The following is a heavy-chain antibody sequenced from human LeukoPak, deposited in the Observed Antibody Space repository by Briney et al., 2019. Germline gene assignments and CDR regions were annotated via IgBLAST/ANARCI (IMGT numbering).Heavy chain of an antibody. J-gene: IGHJ5*02. Sequence: PTRTRTLPWAVCGVSFSGYDRGWIRQPPGKGLEWIGEINHSGSTNYNPSLKSRVTISVDTSKNQFSLKLSSVTAADTAVYYCAREKPLYSGYDRGYNWFDPWGQGTLVTVSS. CDR2: INHSGST. CDR3: AREKPLYSGYDRGYNWFDP. V-gene: IGHV4-34*01. CDR1: GVSFSGYD. D-gene: IGHD5-12*01.